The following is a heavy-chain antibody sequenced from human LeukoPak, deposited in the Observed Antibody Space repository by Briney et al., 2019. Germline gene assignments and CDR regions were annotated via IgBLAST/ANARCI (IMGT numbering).Heavy chain of an antibody. D-gene: IGHD5-24*01. CDR2: INHSGST. CDR1: GGSFSGYY. V-gene: IGHV4-34*01. CDR3: ASRRDGYNHWGETQK. Sequence: PSETLSLTCAVYGGSFSGYYWSWIRQPPGKGLEWIGEINHSGSTNYNPSLKSRVTISVDTSKNQFSLKLSSVTAADTAVYYCASRRDGYNHWGETQKGGQGALVTVSS. J-gene: IGHJ4*02.